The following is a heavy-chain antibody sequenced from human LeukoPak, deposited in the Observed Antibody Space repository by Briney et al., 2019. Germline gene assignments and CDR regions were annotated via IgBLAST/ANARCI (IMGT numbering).Heavy chain of an antibody. CDR2: ITSSGNYI. Sequence: PGGSLRLSCAASGFTFSSYSMNWVRQAPGKGLEWVSSITSSGNYIYYADSVKGRFTISRDNSKNTLYLQMNSLRAEDTAVYYCARGPSGYHNTGGQGTLVTVSS. CDR1: GFTFSSYS. J-gene: IGHJ4*02. CDR3: ARGPSGYHNT. V-gene: IGHV3-21*01. D-gene: IGHD5-12*01.